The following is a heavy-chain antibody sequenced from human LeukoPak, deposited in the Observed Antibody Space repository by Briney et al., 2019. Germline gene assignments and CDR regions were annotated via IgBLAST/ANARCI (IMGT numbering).Heavy chain of an antibody. J-gene: IGHJ4*02. D-gene: IGHD3-10*01. CDR3: ARATSYGRFDY. CDR1: GFTFSSYS. CDR2: ISSTSSI. V-gene: IGHV3-48*01. Sequence: GGSLRLSCAASGFTFSSYSMNWVRQAPGKGLEWVSYISSTSSIYYADSLKGRFTVSRDNAKNSLYLQMNSLRAEDTALYYCARATSYGRFDYWGQGTLVTVSS.